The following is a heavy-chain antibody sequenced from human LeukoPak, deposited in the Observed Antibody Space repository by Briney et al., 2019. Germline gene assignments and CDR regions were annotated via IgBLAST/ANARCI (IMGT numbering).Heavy chain of an antibody. Sequence: PTETLSLTSTVSVGSLSSYYWSWIRQHPPKGLEGTGYSYYSGSTNYTPSVKSRVTISVDTSKNQFSLKLSSVTAADTAVYYCARERGYSGYAPLDCWGQGTLVTASS. J-gene: IGHJ4*02. CDR2: SYYSGST. D-gene: IGHD5-12*01. CDR1: VGSLSSYY. CDR3: ARERGYSGYAPLDC. V-gene: IGHV4-59*01.